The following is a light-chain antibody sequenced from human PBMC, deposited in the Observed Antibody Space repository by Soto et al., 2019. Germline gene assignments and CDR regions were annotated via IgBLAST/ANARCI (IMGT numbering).Light chain of an antibody. CDR3: QQYGTSPVT. CDR1: QSVSNTY. J-gene: IGKJ2*01. CDR2: GAS. Sequence: EIVLTQSPGTLSLSPGERATLSCRASQSVSNTYLAWYQHKPGQPPRLLIYGASDRATGIPDRFSGSGSVTDYTLTISSLEPEDFALYYCQQYGTSPVTFGQGTKLEIK. V-gene: IGKV3-20*01.